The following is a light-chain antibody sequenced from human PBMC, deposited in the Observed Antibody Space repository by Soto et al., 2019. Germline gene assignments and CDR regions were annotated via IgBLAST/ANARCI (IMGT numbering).Light chain of an antibody. CDR1: QSVSSN. CDR3: QQYNKWPLS. Sequence: EIVMTQSPATLSVSPGERATLSCRASQSVSSNLAWYQQKPGQAPRLLIYVASTRATGIPARFSGSGSGTEFTLTISSLQSEDFAGYYCQQYNKWPLSFGGGTKVEIK. CDR2: VAS. V-gene: IGKV3D-15*01. J-gene: IGKJ4*01.